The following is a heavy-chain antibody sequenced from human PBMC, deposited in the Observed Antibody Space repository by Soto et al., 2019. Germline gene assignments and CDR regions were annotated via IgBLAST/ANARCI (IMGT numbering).Heavy chain of an antibody. J-gene: IGHJ5*02. CDR1: GFTVSSNY. V-gene: IGHV3-66*01. Sequence: GGSLRLSCAASGFTVSSNYMSWVRQAPGKGLEWVSVIYSGGSTYYADSVKGRFTISRDNSKNTLYLQMNSLRAEDTAVYYCARKADYYDSSGSFDPWGQGTLVTVSS. D-gene: IGHD3-22*01. CDR2: IYSGGST. CDR3: ARKADYYDSSGSFDP.